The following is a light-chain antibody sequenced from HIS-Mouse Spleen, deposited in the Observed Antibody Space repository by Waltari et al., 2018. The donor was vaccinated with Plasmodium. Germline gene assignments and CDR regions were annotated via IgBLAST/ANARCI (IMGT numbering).Light chain of an antibody. J-gene: IGLJ2*01. V-gene: IGLV3-1*01. Sequence: SYELTQPPSVSVSPGQTASITCSGDKLGDKYACWYQQKPSQSPGLVIYQDSKRPSGIPERFSGSNSGNTASLTISGTQAMDEADYYCQAWDSSTVVFGGGTKLTVL. CDR3: QAWDSSTVV. CDR2: QDS. CDR1: KLGDKY.